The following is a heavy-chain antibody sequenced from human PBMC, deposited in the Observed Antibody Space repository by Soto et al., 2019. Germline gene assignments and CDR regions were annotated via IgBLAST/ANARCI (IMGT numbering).Heavy chain of an antibody. V-gene: IGHV1-18*04. CDR3: ERVYYYDTSGNYGY. J-gene: IGHJ4*02. CDR1: GYTFTIYG. CDR2: ISGYNGNT. D-gene: IGHD3-22*01. Sequence: QVQLVQSGAEVKKPGASVKVSCKASGYTFTIYGISWVRQAPGQGLEWMGWISGYNGNTDYAQNLQDRVTLTTDACTRAGYLELRRFRSDGTAVYYCERVYYYDTSGNYGYWGQGNVMNLSS.